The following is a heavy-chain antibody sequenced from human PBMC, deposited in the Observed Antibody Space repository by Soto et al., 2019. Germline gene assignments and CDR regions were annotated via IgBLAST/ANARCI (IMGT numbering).Heavy chain of an antibody. CDR1: GGSFSGYY. CDR2: INHPGFT. V-gene: IGHV4-34*01. Sequence: SETLSLTCAVYGGSFSGYYWSWIPQSPGKGLEWIGEINHPGFTDYNPSLKSRVTISADTSKSQFSLKVNSVTAADTAVYYCARARYDYVWGSYRPPNWFDPWGQGTLVT. CDR3: ARARYDYVWGSYRPPNWFDP. J-gene: IGHJ5*02. D-gene: IGHD3-16*02.